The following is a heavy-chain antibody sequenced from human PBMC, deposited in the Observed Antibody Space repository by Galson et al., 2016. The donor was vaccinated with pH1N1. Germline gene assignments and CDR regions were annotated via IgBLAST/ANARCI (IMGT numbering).Heavy chain of an antibody. CDR1: GFTFRRSG. J-gene: IGHJ6*02. CDR3: AKDGGTGSGKHSAFGMTV. V-gene: IGHV3-30*19. CDR2: ISYDGNNA. Sequence: SLRLSCAVSGFTFRRSGMHWVRQAPGKGLEWVAIISYDGNNAYHGDSVKGRFTISRDNSKNTVYLDMNSLRPEDKAVYYCAKDGGTGSGKHSAFGMTVWGQGTTVTVSS. D-gene: IGHD3-10*01.